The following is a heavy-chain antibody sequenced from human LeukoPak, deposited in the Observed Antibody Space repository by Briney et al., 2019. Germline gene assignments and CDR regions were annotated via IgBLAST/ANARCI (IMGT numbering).Heavy chain of an antibody. V-gene: IGHV3-23*01. D-gene: IGHD6-19*01. Sequence: GGSLRLSCAASGFTFSSYAMSWVRQAPGKGLEWVSSISGSGGSTYYADSVKGRITISRDNSKNTLYLQMNSLRAEDTAVYFCAKVAVAGYFDYWGQGTLVTVSS. CDR1: GFTFSSYA. CDR3: AKVAVAGYFDY. CDR2: ISGSGGST. J-gene: IGHJ4*02.